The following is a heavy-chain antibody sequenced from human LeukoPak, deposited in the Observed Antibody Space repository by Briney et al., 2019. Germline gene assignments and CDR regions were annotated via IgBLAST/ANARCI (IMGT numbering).Heavy chain of an antibody. CDR2: ISGSGGGT. CDR1: GFTFTGYA. J-gene: IGHJ4*02. CDR3: AKDLRFGDSPGNRFDY. V-gene: IGHV3-23*01. Sequence: GGSLRLSCAASGFTFTGYAMTWVRQAPRKGLEWVSGISGSGGGTYYADSVKGRFTISRDNSKNTLYLQMNSLRAEDTAVYYCAKDLRFGDSPGNRFDYWGQGTLVTVSS. D-gene: IGHD3-10*01.